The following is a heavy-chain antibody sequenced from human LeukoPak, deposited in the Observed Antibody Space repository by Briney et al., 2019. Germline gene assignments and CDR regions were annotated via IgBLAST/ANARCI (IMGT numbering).Heavy chain of an antibody. CDR3: ATEGYQLPPAYNWFDP. CDR1: GYTLTELS. CDR2: FDPEDGET. J-gene: IGHJ5*02. Sequence: GASVKVSCKVSGYTLTELSMHWVRQAPGKGLEWMGGFDPEDGETIYAQKFQGRVTMTEDTSTDTAYMELSSLRSEDTAVYYCATEGYQLPPAYNWFDPWGQGTLVTVSS. V-gene: IGHV1-24*01. D-gene: IGHD2-2*01.